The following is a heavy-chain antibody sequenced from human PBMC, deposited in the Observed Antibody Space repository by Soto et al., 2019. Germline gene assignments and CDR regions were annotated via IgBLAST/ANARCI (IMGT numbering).Heavy chain of an antibody. CDR3: ARGPSIAAAGTPWGY. Sequence: SETLSLTCTVSGGSLSSYYWSWIRQPPGKGLEWIGEINHSGSTNYNPSLKSRVTISVDTSKNQFSLKLSSVTAADTAVYYCARGPSIAAAGTPWGYWGQGTLVTVSS. J-gene: IGHJ4*02. CDR1: GGSLSSYY. CDR2: INHSGST. V-gene: IGHV4-34*01. D-gene: IGHD6-13*01.